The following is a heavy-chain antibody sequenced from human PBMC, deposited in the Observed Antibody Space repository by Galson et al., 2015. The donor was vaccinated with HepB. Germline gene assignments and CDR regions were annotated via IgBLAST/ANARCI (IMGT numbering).Heavy chain of an antibody. V-gene: IGHV3-30-3*01. Sequence: SLRLSCAASGFTFSSYAMHWVRQAPGKGLEWVAVISYDGSNKYYADSVKGRFTISRDNSKNTLYLQMNSLRAEDTAVYYCARDPNAYCSSTSCYTAHDYWGQGTLVTVSS. J-gene: IGHJ4*02. CDR2: ISYDGSNK. CDR1: GFTFSSYA. CDR3: ARDPNAYCSSTSCYTAHDY. D-gene: IGHD2-2*02.